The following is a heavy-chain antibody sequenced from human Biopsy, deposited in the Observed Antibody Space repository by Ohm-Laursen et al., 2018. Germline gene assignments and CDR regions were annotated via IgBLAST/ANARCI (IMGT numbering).Heavy chain of an antibody. CDR1: GYTFTAYG. D-gene: IGHD3-3*01. CDR2: ISTYNDDT. J-gene: IGHJ3*02. Sequence: SVKVSCKTSGYTFTAYGISWVRQAPGQGLEWMGWISTYNDDTNIAQKFQGRVSMTTDTSTRTAYVELRSLRSGDTAIYFCARDPGYDFWSGSDPFDIWGQGTLVTVS. CDR3: ARDPGYDFWSGSDPFDI. V-gene: IGHV1-18*04.